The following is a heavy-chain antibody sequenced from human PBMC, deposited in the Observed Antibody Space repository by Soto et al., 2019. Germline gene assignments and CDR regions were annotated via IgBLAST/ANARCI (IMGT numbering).Heavy chain of an antibody. D-gene: IGHD3-16*01. J-gene: IGHJ4*02. CDR2: VNQEGSDR. CDR3: AGGGGNFDQ. CDR1: GFTFRGSW. Sequence: EVQLVESGGGLVQPGGSLRLTCEVSGFTFRGSWMSWVRQAPGKGLEWVANVNQEGSDRYYVDSVKGRITISRDNAKNSMYLKRNSLGDGDTALYYCAGGGGNFDQWGQGTLVTVAS. V-gene: IGHV3-7*04.